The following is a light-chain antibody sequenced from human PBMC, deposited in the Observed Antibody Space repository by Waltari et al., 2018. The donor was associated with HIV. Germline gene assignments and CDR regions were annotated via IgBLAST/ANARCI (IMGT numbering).Light chain of an antibody. CDR1: ESVTRRY. J-gene: IGKJ2*01. CDR3: QQYGSSPYN. Sequence: EIVLTQSPGTLSLPPGERATLSCMASESVTRRYLAWYQQKPGQAPRLLIYGTSSRATGIPDRFTGSGSGTDFTLTISRLEPEDFAVYYCQQYGSSPYNFGQGTKLEIK. V-gene: IGKV3-20*01. CDR2: GTS.